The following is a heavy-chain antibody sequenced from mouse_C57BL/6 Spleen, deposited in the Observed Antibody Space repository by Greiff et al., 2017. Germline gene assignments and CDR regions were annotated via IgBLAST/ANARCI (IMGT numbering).Heavy chain of an antibody. D-gene: IGHD1-1*01. Sequence: VQLQQPGAELVRPGTSVKLSCKASGYTFTSYWMHWVKQRPGQGLEWIGVIDPSDSYTNYNQKFKGKATLTVDTSSSTAYMQLSSLTSEDSAVYYCARTGGSSHYFDYWGQGTTLTVSS. CDR2: IDPSDSYT. CDR3: ARTGGSSHYFDY. V-gene: IGHV1-59*01. J-gene: IGHJ2*01. CDR1: GYTFTSYW.